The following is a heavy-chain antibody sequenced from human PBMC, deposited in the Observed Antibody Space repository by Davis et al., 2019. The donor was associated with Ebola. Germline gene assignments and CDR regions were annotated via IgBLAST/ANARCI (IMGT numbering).Heavy chain of an antibody. J-gene: IGHJ4*02. V-gene: IGHV3-23*01. CDR2: ISDSGGST. CDR3: EREPRGYSSSCFDY. D-gene: IGHD6-13*01. Sequence: GESLKISCAASGFTFYNYVMNWVRQAPGKGLEWVSGISDSGGSTHYADSVKGRFTISRDNSKNTLFLQMNSLRAEDTAVYYCEREPRGYSSSCFDYWGQGTQVTVSS. CDR1: GFTFYNYV.